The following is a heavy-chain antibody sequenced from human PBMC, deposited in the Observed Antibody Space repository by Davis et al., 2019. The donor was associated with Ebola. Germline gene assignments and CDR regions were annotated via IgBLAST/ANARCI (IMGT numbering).Heavy chain of an antibody. J-gene: IGHJ4*02. D-gene: IGHD4-17*01. CDR3: ARRGYGDHYFDY. V-gene: IGHV4-34*01. CDR2: INHSGST. Sequence: MPSETLSLTCAVYGGSFSGYYWSWIRQPPGKGLEWIGEINHSGSTYYNPSLKSRVTISVDTSKNQSSLELSSVTAADTAVYYCARRGYGDHYFDYWGQGTLVTVSS. CDR1: GGSFSGYY.